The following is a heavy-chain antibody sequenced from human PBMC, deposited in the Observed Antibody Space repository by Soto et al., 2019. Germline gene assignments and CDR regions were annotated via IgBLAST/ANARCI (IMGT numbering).Heavy chain of an antibody. Sequence: ASVKVSCKASGYTFTSYGISWVRQAPGQGLEWMGWISAYNGNTNYAQKLQGRVTMTTDTSTSTAYMELRSLRSDDTAVYYCARENYDILTGYYTSDVGPNYGMDVWGQGTTVTVS. CDR2: ISAYNGNT. D-gene: IGHD3-9*01. CDR1: GYTFTSYG. V-gene: IGHV1-18*01. J-gene: IGHJ6*02. CDR3: ARENYDILTGYYTSDVGPNYGMDV.